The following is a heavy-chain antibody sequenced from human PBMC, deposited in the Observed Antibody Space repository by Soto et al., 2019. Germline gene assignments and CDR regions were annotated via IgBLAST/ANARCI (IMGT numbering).Heavy chain of an antibody. Sequence: GASVKVSCKASGYTFTSYYMNWVRQAPGKGLEWVSSISSSSSYIYYADSVKGRFTISRDNAKNSLYLQMNSLRAEDTAVYYCARDGSFGYSSGWPSDYWGQGTLVTVSS. CDR1: GYTFTSYY. CDR2: ISSSSSYI. D-gene: IGHD6-19*01. CDR3: ARDGSFGYSSGWPSDY. J-gene: IGHJ4*02. V-gene: IGHV3-21*01.